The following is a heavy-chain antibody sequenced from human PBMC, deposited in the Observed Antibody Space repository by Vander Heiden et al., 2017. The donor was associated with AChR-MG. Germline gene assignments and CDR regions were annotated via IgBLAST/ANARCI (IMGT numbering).Heavy chain of an antibody. V-gene: IGHV4-39*01. CDR1: GGSISSSSYY. CDR2: IYYSGST. Sequence: QLQLQESGPGLVKPSETLSLTCTVSGGSISSSSYYWGWIRQPPGKGLEWIGSIYYSGSTYYNPSLKSRVTISVDTSKNQFSLKLSSVTAADTAVYYCARVRLGELSLSDFDYWGQGTLVTVSS. CDR3: ARVRLGELSLSDFDY. J-gene: IGHJ4*02. D-gene: IGHD3-16*02.